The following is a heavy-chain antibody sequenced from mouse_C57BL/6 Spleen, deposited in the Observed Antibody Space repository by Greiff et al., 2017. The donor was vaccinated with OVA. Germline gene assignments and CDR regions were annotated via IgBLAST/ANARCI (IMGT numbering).Heavy chain of an antibody. J-gene: IGHJ3*01. CDR2: INPSSGYT. Sequence: QVQLKQSGAELARPGASVKMSCKASGYTFTSYTMHWVKQRPGQGLEWIGYINPSSGYTKYNQKFKDKATLTADKSSSTAYMQLSSLTSEDSAGYYCARCDDDAYWGQGTLVTVSA. CDR3: ARCDDDAY. D-gene: IGHD2-13*01. V-gene: IGHV1-4*01. CDR1: GYTFTSYT.